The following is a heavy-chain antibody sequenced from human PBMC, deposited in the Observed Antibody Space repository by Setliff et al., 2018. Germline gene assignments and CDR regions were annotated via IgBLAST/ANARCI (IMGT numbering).Heavy chain of an antibody. J-gene: IGHJ4*02. CDR2: ISPGGST. CDR3: ATSGFCSAGSCYSFDD. V-gene: IGHV4-34*01. CDR1: GGGGSFSAYY. D-gene: IGHD6-19*01. Sequence: TSETLSLTCGVSGGGGSFSAYYWSWIRQPPGKGLEWIGEISPGGSTIYNPSLRSRVTMSVDTAKNRFSLNLTSVTAADTAVYYCATSGFCSAGSCYSFDDWGQGALVTVS.